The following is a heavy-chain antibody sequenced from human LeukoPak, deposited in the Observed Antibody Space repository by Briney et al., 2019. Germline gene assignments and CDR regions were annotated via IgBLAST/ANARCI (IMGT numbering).Heavy chain of an antibody. V-gene: IGHV4-39*01. CDR3: ARGVRDYGMDV. CDR1: GDSTRSSSYY. CDR2: LYYSGST. Sequence: PSETLSLTCTVSGDSTRSSSYYWGWNRQPPGKGLEWIGSLYYSGSTYYNPSLKSRVTISVDTSKNQCSLKLSSVTAADTAVYYYARGVRDYGMDVWGQGTTVTVSS. J-gene: IGHJ6*02.